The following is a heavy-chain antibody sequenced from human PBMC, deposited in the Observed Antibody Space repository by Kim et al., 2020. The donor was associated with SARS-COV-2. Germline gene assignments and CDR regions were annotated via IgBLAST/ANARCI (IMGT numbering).Heavy chain of an antibody. CDR1: GFTFSDYY. CDR2: IRTNTYGGTR. D-gene: IGHD3-9*01. J-gene: IGHJ6*03. Sequence: GGSLRLSCTASGFTFSDYYMTWVRLAPGKGLEWVGLIRTNTYGGTREYAPSVKDRFTVSRDDSNSVAYLQLNSLRSEDTAVYYCARSRLAFEYIDVWGKG. CDR3: ARSRLAFEYIDV. V-gene: IGHV3-49*04.